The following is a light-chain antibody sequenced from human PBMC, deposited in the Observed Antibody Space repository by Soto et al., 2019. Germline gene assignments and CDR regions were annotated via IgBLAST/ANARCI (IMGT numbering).Light chain of an antibody. Sequence: LTQSPSASGTPGQRVTVSCSGSSSNIGTNYVYWYQQLPGTAPKVLIYSTDKRPSGVPDRFSGSKSGTSASLAISGLRSEDEADYYCAAWDDSLSGPVFGGGTKLTVL. J-gene: IGLJ2*01. CDR3: AAWDDSLSGPV. CDR1: SSNIGTNY. CDR2: STD. V-gene: IGLV1-47*01.